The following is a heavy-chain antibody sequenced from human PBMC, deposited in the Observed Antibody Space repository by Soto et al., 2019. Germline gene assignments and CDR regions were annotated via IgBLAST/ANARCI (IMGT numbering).Heavy chain of an antibody. CDR3: VRDGTKTLRDWFDP. CDR2: IYATGTT. J-gene: IGHJ5*02. Sequence: SETLSITCTVSGASISGFYWSWIRKSAGKGLEWIGRIYATGTTDYNPSLKSRVMMSVDTSKKQFSLKLRSVTAADTAVYYCVRDGTKTLRDWFDPWGQGISVTVSS. V-gene: IGHV4-4*07. CDR1: GASISGFY. D-gene: IGHD1-1*01.